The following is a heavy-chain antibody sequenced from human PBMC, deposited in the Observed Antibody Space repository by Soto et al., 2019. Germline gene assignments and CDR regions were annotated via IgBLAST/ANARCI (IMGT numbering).Heavy chain of an antibody. Sequence: PGGSLRLSCAASGSTFSSYGMHWVRQAPGKGLEWVAVIWYDGSNKYYADSVKGRFTISRDNSKNTLYLQMNSLRAEDTAVYYCARDLSLLGGPRGNYYYYGMDVWGQGTTVTVSS. CDR1: GSTFSSYG. V-gene: IGHV3-33*01. D-gene: IGHD3-10*01. J-gene: IGHJ6*02. CDR3: ARDLSLLGGPRGNYYYYGMDV. CDR2: IWYDGSNK.